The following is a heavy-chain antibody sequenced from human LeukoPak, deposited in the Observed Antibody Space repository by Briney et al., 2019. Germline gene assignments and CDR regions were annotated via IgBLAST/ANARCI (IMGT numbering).Heavy chain of an antibody. V-gene: IGHV3-21*01. CDR2: ITTSSSYI. J-gene: IGHJ4*02. Sequence: GESLTLSCAASGLTLNYYSMDWVRQAPGKGLEWVASITTSSSYIYYADSMRGRFTISRDNAKNSLYLQMSSLRAEDTAVYYCARDSVVGATKWGHFDFWGQGTRVTVSS. CDR1: GLTLNYYS. D-gene: IGHD1-26*01. CDR3: ARDSVVGATKWGHFDF.